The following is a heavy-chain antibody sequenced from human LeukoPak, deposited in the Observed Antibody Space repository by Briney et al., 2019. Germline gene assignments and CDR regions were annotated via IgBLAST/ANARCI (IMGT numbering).Heavy chain of an antibody. Sequence: SETLSLTCAVYGGSFSGYYWSWIRQPPGKGLEWIGYIYHSGSTYYNPSLKSRVTISVDRSKNQFSLKLSSVTAADTAVYYCARGHSRVAGTYYYYGMDVWGQGTTVTVSS. D-gene: IGHD6-19*01. CDR1: GGSFSGYY. V-gene: IGHV4-34*01. CDR2: IYHSGST. CDR3: ARGHSRVAGTYYYYGMDV. J-gene: IGHJ6*02.